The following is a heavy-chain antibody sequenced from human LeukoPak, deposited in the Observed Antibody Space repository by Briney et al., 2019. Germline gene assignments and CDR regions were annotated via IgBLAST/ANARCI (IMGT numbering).Heavy chain of an antibody. CDR3: ARGRYYYDSSGYYVRKRPYYFDY. CDR1: GGSISSSSYY. V-gene: IGHV4-39*07. D-gene: IGHD3-22*01. Sequence: SETLSLTCTVSGGSISSSSYYWGWIRQPPGKGLEWIGSIYYSGGTYYNPSLKSRVTISVDTSKNQFSLKLSSVTAADTAVYYCARGRYYYDSSGYYVRKRPYYFDYWGQGTLVTVSS. J-gene: IGHJ4*02. CDR2: IYYSGGT.